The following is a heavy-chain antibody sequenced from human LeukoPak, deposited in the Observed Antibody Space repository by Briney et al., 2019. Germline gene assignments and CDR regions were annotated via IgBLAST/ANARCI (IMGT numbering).Heavy chain of an antibody. CDR2: IYYSGST. D-gene: IGHD6-13*01. CDR1: GGSISSSGYY. J-gene: IGHJ4*02. V-gene: IGHV4-39*07. Sequence: SETLSLTCTVSGGSISSSGYYWGWIRQPPGKGLEWIGSIYYSGSTYYNPSLKSRVTISVDTSKNQFSLKLSSVTAADTAVYYCARELVGSSWEGDYWGQGTLVTVSS. CDR3: ARELVGSSWEGDY.